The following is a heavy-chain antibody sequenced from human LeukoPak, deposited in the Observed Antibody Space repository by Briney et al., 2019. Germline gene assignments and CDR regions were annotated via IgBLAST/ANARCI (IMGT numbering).Heavy chain of an antibody. CDR1: GFTFTSYS. V-gene: IGHV3-23*01. CDR3: AKQLGYCSDGSCYFPY. CDR2: ISGGGGST. Sequence: GGSLRLSCAASGFTFTSYSMNWVRQAPGKGLEWVSTISGGGGSTYYADSVKGRFTISRDNSKNTLCLQMNSLRAEDTAVYYCAKQLGYCSDGSCYFPYWGQGTLVTVSS. D-gene: IGHD2-15*01. J-gene: IGHJ4*02.